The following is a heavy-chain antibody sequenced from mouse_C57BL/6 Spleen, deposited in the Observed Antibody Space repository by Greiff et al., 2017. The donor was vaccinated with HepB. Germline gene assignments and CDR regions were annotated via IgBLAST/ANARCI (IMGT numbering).Heavy chain of an antibody. J-gene: IGHJ2*01. CDR1: GYTFTDYN. D-gene: IGHD1-1*01. V-gene: IGHV1-18*01. CDR3: ARVGSRIFDY. Sequence: EVKLVESGPELVKPGASVKIPCKASGYTFTDYNMDWVKQSHGKSLEWIGDINPNNGGTIYNQKFKGKATLTVDKSSSTAYMELRSLTSEDTAVYYCARVGSRIFDYWGQGTTLTVSS. CDR2: INPNNGGT.